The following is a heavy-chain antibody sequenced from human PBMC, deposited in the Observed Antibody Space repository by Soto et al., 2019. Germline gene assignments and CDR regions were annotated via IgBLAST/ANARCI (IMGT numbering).Heavy chain of an antibody. CDR1: GFTVSSNY. V-gene: IGHV3-66*01. D-gene: IGHD3-22*01. Sequence: GGSLRLSCAASGFTVSSNYMSWVRQAPGKGLEWISIIYSAGNTYYADSVKGRFTISRDNAKNSLYLQMNSLRAEDTAVYYCARSNPYYYDSSGYFGASDAFDIWGQGTMVTVSS. J-gene: IGHJ3*02. CDR3: ARSNPYYYDSSGYFGASDAFDI. CDR2: IYSAGNT.